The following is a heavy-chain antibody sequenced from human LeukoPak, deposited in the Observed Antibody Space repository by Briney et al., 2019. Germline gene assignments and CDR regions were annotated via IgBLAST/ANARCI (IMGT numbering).Heavy chain of an antibody. V-gene: IGHV5-51*01. CDR1: GXSFTSYW. D-gene: IGHD5-18*01. Sequence: KDGESLKISCKGSGXSFTSYWIGWVRQMPGKGLEWMKIIYPGDSDTRYSSSFQGQVTISADRSISTAYLQWSSLKASDTAMYYCARERGYSYGLNAFDIWGQGTMVTVSS. J-gene: IGHJ3*02. CDR2: IYPGDSDT. CDR3: ARERGYSYGLNAFDI.